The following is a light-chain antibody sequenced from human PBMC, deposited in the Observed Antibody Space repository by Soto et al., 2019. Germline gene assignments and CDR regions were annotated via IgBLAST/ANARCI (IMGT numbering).Light chain of an antibody. J-gene: IGKJ5*01. CDR1: QSISSY. CDR3: QQYNSYSIT. V-gene: IGKV1-5*01. Sequence: DIQMTQSPSSLSASVGERVTITCRASQSISSYLNWYQQKPGKAPKLLIYDASSLESGVPSRFSGSGSGTEFTLIISSLQPDDFATYYCQQYNSYSITFGQGTRLDIK. CDR2: DAS.